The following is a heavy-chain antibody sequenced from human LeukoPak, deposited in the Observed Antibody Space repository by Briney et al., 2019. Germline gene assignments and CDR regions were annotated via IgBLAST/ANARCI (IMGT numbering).Heavy chain of an antibody. CDR1: GGSISSSRYY. Sequence: PSETLSLTCTVSGGSISSSRYYWGWIRQPPGKGREWIGSMYYTGRTYYNPSLKSRVTIYVDTSKNQFSQKLRYVTAADTDVYYCARLYIVVVPAAMLFDPWGQGTLVTVSS. V-gene: IGHV4-39*01. CDR3: ARLYIVVVPAAMLFDP. D-gene: IGHD2-2*01. J-gene: IGHJ5*02. CDR2: MYYTGRT.